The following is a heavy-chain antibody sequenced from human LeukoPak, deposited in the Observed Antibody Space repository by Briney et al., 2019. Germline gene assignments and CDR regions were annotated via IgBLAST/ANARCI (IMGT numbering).Heavy chain of an antibody. CDR1: GFTFSSYA. CDR3: AKRALLGFGELYYFDY. CDR2: ISGSGGST. V-gene: IGHV3-23*01. Sequence: GGSLRLYCAASGFTFSSYAMSWVRQAPGKGLEWVSAISGSGGSTYYADSVKGRFTISRDNSKNTLYLQMNSLRAEDTAVYYCAKRALLGFGELYYFDYWGQGTLVTVSS. J-gene: IGHJ4*02. D-gene: IGHD3-10*01.